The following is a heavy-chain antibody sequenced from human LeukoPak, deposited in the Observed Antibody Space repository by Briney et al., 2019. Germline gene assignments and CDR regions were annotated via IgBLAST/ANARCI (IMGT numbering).Heavy chain of an antibody. J-gene: IGHJ4*02. CDR3: ARRVSILDF. CDR2: INPNSGGT. CDR1: GYTFTGYY. V-gene: IGHV1-2*02. D-gene: IGHD3-3*02. Sequence: GASVKVSCKASGYTFTGYYMHWVRQAPGQGLEWMGWINPNSGGTNYAQKFQGRVTMTRDTSISTAYMDLRSLKSDDTALYFCARRVSILDFWGQGTLITVSS.